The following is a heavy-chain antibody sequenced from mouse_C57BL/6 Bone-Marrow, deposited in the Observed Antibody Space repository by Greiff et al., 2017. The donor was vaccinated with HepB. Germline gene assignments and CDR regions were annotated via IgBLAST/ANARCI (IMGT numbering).Heavy chain of an antibody. Sequence: VQLKQSGPELVKPGASVKISCKASGYSFTDYNMNWVKQSNGKSLEWIGVINPNYGTTSYNQKFKGKATLTVDQSSSTAYMQLNSLTSEDSAVYYCAHYYGSRYWYFDVWGTGTTVTFSS. V-gene: IGHV1-39*01. J-gene: IGHJ1*03. D-gene: IGHD1-1*01. CDR1: GYSFTDYN. CDR2: INPNYGTT. CDR3: AHYYGSRYWYFDV.